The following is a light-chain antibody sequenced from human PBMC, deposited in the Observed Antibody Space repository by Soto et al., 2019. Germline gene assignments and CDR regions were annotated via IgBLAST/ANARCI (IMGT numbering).Light chain of an antibody. CDR1: SSDIGGYNY. CDR2: EVT. V-gene: IGLV2-14*01. CDR3: SSFTSSTTWV. Sequence: QSALTQPASVSGSPGQSITISCTGSSSDIGGYNYVSWYRQHPGKAPKLMIYEVTNRPSGVSNRFSGSKSGNTASLTISGLQAEDEADYYCSSFTSSTTWVFGGGTQLTVL. J-gene: IGLJ3*02.